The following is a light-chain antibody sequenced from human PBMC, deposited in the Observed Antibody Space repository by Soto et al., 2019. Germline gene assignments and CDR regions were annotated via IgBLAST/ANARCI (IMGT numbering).Light chain of an antibody. J-gene: IGKJ3*01. CDR2: AAS. Sequence: DIQVTQSPSSLSASVGDRVTISCRASQGISNYLAWYQQKPEKVPNLLIYAASTLQSGVPSRFSGSGSGTDFTLNISSLQPEDVATYYGQKYNSAPFTFGPGTKVDIK. V-gene: IGKV1-27*01. CDR3: QKYNSAPFT. CDR1: QGISNY.